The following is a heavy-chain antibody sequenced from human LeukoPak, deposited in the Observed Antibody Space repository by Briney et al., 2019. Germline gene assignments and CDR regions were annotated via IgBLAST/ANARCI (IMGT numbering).Heavy chain of an antibody. CDR1: GYTFNYYW. CDR3: ARRGYSAFADSFFDS. Sequence: GESLKISCKGSGYTFNYYWIGWVRQMPGTGLEWMGIIYPADSDTRYSPSFQGQVTISADKSISTAYLQWSSLKPSDTAVYYCARRGYSAFADSFFDSWGQGTLVTVSS. CDR2: IYPADSDT. J-gene: IGHJ4*02. D-gene: IGHD5-12*01. V-gene: IGHV5-51*01.